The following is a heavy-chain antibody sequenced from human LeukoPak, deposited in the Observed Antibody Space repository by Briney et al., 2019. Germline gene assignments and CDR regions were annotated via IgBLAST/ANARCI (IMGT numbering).Heavy chain of an antibody. CDR2: ISTWSTTI. CDR3: ARNFGYSGYDLDC. J-gene: IGHJ4*02. D-gene: IGHD5-12*01. Sequence: PGGSLRLSCAASGFTFSSHSMNWVRQAPGKGLEWVSYISTWSTTIHYADSVKGRFSISRDNAKNSLYLQMNSLRAEDTAVYYCARNFGYSGYDLDCWGRGSLVIVSS. CDR1: GFTFSSHS. V-gene: IGHV3-48*01.